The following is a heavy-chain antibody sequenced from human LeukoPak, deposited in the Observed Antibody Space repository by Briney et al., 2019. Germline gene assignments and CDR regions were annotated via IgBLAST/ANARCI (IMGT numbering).Heavy chain of an antibody. CDR2: IIPLFGTV. CDR1: GGTINDYA. Sequence: GASVKVSCKPSGGTINDYAVYWVRQAPGQGLEWMARIIPLFGTVNYAQKFQDRLTVSADKSTNTAHMELSSLRFEDTAIYYCATPPPGYSFPNHYYYMDAWGRGTTVTVSS. J-gene: IGHJ6*03. CDR3: ATPPPGYSFPNHYYYMDA. V-gene: IGHV1-69*06. D-gene: IGHD1-1*01.